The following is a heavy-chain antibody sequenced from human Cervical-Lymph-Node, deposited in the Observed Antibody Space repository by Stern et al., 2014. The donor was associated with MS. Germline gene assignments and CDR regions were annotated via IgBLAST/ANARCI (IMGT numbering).Heavy chain of an antibody. CDR3: AARRH. D-gene: IGHD1-14*01. CDR2: ISTESTYT. J-gene: IGHJ4*02. V-gene: IGHV3-11*03. Sequence: QVQLLQPGGDLVKPGGSLKLSCAASGFTFSDYYMSWIRQAPGKGLEWISYISTESTYTNYAVSVRGRFTISRDDAKNSLYLQMNGLRAEDTAVYYCAARRHWGQGTLVAVSS. CDR1: GFTFSDYY.